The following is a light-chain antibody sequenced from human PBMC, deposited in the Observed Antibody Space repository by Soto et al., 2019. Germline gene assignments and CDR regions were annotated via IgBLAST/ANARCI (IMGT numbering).Light chain of an antibody. V-gene: IGLV2-14*01. CDR3: SSYTSRSTLV. CDR2: DVS. CDR1: SSDVGGYNY. J-gene: IGLJ3*02. Sequence: QAVLTQPASVSGSPGQSITISCTGTSSDVGGYNYVSWYQQHPGKAPKLMIYDVSNRPSGVSNRFSGSKSGNTASLTISGLLAEDEADNYCSSYTSRSTLVFGGGTKLTVL.